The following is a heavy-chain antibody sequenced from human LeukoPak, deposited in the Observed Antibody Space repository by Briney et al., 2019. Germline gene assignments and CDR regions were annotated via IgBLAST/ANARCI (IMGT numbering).Heavy chain of an antibody. CDR1: GFTFSSYG. Sequence: AGGSLRLSCAASGFTFSSYGMHWVRQAPGKGLEWVAFIRYDGSNKYYADSVKGRFTISRDNSKNTLYLQMNSLRAEDTAVYYCAKDQGILTMFRGVSGWGQGTLVTVSS. CDR2: IRYDGSNK. V-gene: IGHV3-30*02. CDR3: AKDQGILTMFRGVSG. J-gene: IGHJ4*02. D-gene: IGHD3-10*01.